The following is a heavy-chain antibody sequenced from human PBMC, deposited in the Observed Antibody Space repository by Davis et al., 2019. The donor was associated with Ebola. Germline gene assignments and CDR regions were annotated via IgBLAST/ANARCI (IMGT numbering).Heavy chain of an antibody. CDR1: GFAFGDYA. J-gene: IGHJ4*02. CDR3: AKGRTIPLALDF. Sequence: PGGSLRLSCAGSGFAFGDYAMHWVRHAPGKGLEWVSVINWISDSIVYADSVKGRFTISRDNAKNSLYLQMNSLRGEDTAFYYCAKGRTIPLALDFWGRGTLVTVSS. CDR2: INWISDSI. V-gene: IGHV3-9*01. D-gene: IGHD2-2*02.